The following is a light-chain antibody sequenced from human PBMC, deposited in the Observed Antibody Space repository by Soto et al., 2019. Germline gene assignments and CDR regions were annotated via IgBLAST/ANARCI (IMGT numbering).Light chain of an antibody. CDR3: QSYDSSLSGWV. CDR2: GNS. J-gene: IGLJ3*02. V-gene: IGLV1-40*01. CDR1: SSNIGAGYD. Sequence: QPVLTQPPSVSGAPGQRVTISCTGSSSNIGAGYDVHWYQQLPGTAPKLLFYGNSNRPSGVPDRFSGSKSDTSASLAITGLQAEDEADYYCQSYDSSLSGWVFGGGTKLTVL.